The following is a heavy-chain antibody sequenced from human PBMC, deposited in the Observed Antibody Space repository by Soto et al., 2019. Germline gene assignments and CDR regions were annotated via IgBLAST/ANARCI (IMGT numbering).Heavy chain of an antibody. Sequence: GGSLRLSCAASGITLSSYAMSWVRQAPGKGPEWVSGISASGGSTSYADSVKGRFTISRDNSKNTLDLQMNSLRADDTAVCHCAKGQNSGTYRFYFDYWGQGALVTVSS. CDR1: GITLSSYA. V-gene: IGHV3-23*01. D-gene: IGHD1-26*01. CDR3: AKGQNSGTYRFYFDY. CDR2: ISASGGST. J-gene: IGHJ4*02.